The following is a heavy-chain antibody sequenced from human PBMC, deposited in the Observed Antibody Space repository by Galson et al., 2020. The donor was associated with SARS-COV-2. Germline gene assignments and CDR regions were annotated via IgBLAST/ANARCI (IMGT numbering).Heavy chain of an antibody. CDR2: ISAYNGNT. Sequence: ASVKVSCKASGYTFTSYGISWVRQAPGQGLEWMGWISAYNGNTNYAQKLQGRVTMTTDTSTSTAYMELRSLRSDDRAVYYWAREYYDSSGYYYAPYYYGMDVWGQGTTVTVSS. CDR3: AREYYDSSGYYYAPYYYGMDV. V-gene: IGHV1-18*04. D-gene: IGHD3-22*01. J-gene: IGHJ6*02. CDR1: GYTFTSYG.